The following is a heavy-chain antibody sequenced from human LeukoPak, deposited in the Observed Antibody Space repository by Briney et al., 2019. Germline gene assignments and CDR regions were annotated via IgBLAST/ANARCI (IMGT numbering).Heavy chain of an antibody. D-gene: IGHD3/OR15-3a*01. J-gene: IGHJ4*02. CDR1: GGSISSGGYY. CDR2: IYYSGST. Sequence: SQTLSLTCTVSGGSISSGGYYWSWIRQHPGKGLEWIGYIYYSGSTYYNPSLKSRVTISVGTSKNQFSLKLSSVTAADTAVYYCARADLNYFDYWGQGTLVTVSS. V-gene: IGHV4-31*03. CDR3: ARADLNYFDY.